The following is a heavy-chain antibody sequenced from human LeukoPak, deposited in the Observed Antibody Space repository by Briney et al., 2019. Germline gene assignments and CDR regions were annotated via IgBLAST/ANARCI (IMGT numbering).Heavy chain of an antibody. Sequence: SETLSLTYTVSGGSISSNVYYWSWIRQPPGKGLEWIGYIYYTGSTYYNPSLKSRVTMSVDTSKNQFSLKLSSVTAADTAVYYCARDPGKTAANGYYFDYWGQGTLVTVSS. J-gene: IGHJ4*02. CDR3: ARDPGKTAANGYYFDY. V-gene: IGHV4-30-4*01. D-gene: IGHD2-2*01. CDR1: GGSISSNVYY. CDR2: IYYTGST.